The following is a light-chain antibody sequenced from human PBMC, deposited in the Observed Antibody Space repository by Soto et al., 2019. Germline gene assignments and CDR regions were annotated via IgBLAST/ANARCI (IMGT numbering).Light chain of an antibody. V-gene: IGLV1-44*01. CDR1: NSNIGSNT. Sequence: QSVLTQPPSASGTPGQRVTISCSGSNSNIGSNTVNWYQQFPGTAPRFLIYGNDLRPSGVPDRFSASKSGTSASLAISGLQSEDVAEYYCAVWDDSLRGRVFGGGTKVTVL. CDR3: AVWDDSLRGRV. J-gene: IGLJ2*01. CDR2: GND.